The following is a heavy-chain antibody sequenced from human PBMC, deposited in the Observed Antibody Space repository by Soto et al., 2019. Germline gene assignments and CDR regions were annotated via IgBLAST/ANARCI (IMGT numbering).Heavy chain of an antibody. V-gene: IGHV3-23*01. D-gene: IGHD3-22*01. CDR3: AKAYYYDSSGYYTPFDY. CDR2: ISGSGGST. CDR1: GFTFSSYA. Sequence: GGSLRLSCAASGFTFSSYAMSWVRQAPGKGLEWVSAISGSGGSTYYADSVKGRFTISRDNSKNTLYLQMNSLRAEDTAVYYCAKAYYYDSSGYYTPFDYWGQGTLVTVSS. J-gene: IGHJ4*02.